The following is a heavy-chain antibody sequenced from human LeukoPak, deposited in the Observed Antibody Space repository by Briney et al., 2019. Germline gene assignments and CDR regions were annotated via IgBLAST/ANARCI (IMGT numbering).Heavy chain of an antibody. J-gene: IGHJ3*02. V-gene: IGHV3-53*01. CDR1: GFTVSSNY. D-gene: IGHD1-7*01. CDR2: IYSGGST. CDR3: AGGTGTTIVDAFDI. Sequence: AGGSLGLSCAASGFTVSSNYMSWVRQAPGKGLEWVSVIYSGGSTYYADSVKGRFTISRDNSKNTLYLQMNSLRAEDTAVYYCAGGTGTTIVDAFDIWGQGTMVTVSS.